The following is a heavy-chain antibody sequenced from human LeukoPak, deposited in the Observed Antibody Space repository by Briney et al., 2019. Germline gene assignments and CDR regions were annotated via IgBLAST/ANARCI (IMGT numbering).Heavy chain of an antibody. V-gene: IGHV1-18*01. CDR2: ISAYNGNT. J-gene: IGHJ6*02. CDR1: GYTFTSYG. D-gene: IGHD2-15*01. Sequence: ASVKVSCKASGYTFTSYGISWVRQAPGQGLEWMGWISAYNGNTNYAQKLQGRVTMTTDISTSTAYMELRSLRSDDTAVYYCARDAASYCSGGSCQPRGHYYYYGMDVWGQGTTVTVSS. CDR3: ARDAASYCSGGSCQPRGHYYYYGMDV.